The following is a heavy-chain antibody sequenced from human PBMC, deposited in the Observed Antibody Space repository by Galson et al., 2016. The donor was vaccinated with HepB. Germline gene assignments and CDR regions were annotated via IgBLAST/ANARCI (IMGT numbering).Heavy chain of an antibody. CDR3: ARDGRGGGFL. D-gene: IGHD3-3*01. CDR2: ISYDGSNE. Sequence: SLRLSCAASGFTFNNHDMHWVRQAPGKGLEWVALISYDGSNEYYSDSVKGRFTISRDNSKNTMYLQMNRVRLEDTAVYYCARDGRGGGFLGGQGTLVTVSS. CDR1: GFTFNNHD. J-gene: IGHJ4*02. V-gene: IGHV3-30*03.